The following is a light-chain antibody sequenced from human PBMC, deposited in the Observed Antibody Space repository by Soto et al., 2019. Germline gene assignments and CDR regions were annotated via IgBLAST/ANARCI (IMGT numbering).Light chain of an antibody. V-gene: IGLV2-8*01. J-gene: IGLJ1*01. CDR3: SAYTVSRTYV. Sequence: QSALTQPPSASGSPGQSVTISCTGTSSDVGGYNYVSWYQQHPGKAPKLMIHEVTKRPSGVPDRFSGSKSGNTASLTISGLQGEDEADYYCSAYTVSRTYVFGTGTKLTVL. CDR1: SSDVGGYNY. CDR2: EVT.